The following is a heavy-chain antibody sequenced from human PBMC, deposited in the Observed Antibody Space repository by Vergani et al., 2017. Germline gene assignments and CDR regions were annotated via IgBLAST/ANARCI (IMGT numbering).Heavy chain of an antibody. CDR3: AKANARNSGYDYLYYYHAMDV. V-gene: IGHV3-23*01. D-gene: IGHD5-12*01. CDR2: ISGSGGST. J-gene: IGHJ6*02. Sequence: EVQLLESGGDLVQPGGSLRFSCAAPGFPFNHYAMNWVRQAPGKGLEWVSGISGSGGSTNYAGSVKGRFTVSRDSSKNTLYLQMNSLSAGDTAVYYCAKANARNSGYDYLYYYHAMDVWGQGTTVTVSS. CDR1: GFPFNHYA.